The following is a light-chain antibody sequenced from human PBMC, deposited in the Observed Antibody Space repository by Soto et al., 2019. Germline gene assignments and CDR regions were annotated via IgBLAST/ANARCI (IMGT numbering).Light chain of an antibody. J-gene: IGKJ4*01. CDR1: QTVSNN. CDR2: GTS. V-gene: IGKV3-15*01. Sequence: EIVMTQSPATLSVSPGERATLSCRASQTVSNNLAWYQQKPGQAPSLLIYGTSTRATGFPARFSGSASGTDFTLTISSLQSEDFAVYYCQQYNEWPLTFGGGTKVEI. CDR3: QQYNEWPLT.